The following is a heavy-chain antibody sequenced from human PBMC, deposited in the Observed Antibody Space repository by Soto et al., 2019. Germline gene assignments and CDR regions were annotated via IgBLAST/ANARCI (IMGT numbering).Heavy chain of an antibody. CDR2: INPNSGGT. V-gene: IGHV1-2*02. D-gene: IGHD2-2*01. CDR1: GCPFTGYY. CDR3: ARADIVVVPHAMEYCYYYGMDV. J-gene: IGHJ6*02. Sequence: XSVKVACSAAGCPFTGYYMDWVGQAAGQGLEWMGWINPNSGGTNYAQKFQCRVTMTRDTSISTAYMELSRLRSDDTAVYYCARADIVVVPHAMEYCYYYGMDVWGQGTTVTVSS.